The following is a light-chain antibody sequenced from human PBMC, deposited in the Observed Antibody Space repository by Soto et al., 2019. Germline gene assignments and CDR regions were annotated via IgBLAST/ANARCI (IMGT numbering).Light chain of an antibody. CDR2: GAS. CDR1: QDVGRY. Sequence: AIRMTQSPSSLSASAGDRVAIACRASQDVGRYLAWYQQKPGQAPKLLIYGASTLQSGAPSRFSGGGSGTDFTLTISCLQSEDFATYYCQHYKNYPWTFGQGTKVDIK. J-gene: IGKJ1*01. CDR3: QHYKNYPWT. V-gene: IGKV1-8*01.